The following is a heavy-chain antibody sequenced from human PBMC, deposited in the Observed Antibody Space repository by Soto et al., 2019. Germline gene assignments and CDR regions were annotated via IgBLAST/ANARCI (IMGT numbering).Heavy chain of an antibody. V-gene: IGHV1-18*01. J-gene: IGHJ4*02. CDR3: ARDSGSYMCVSD. CDR2: ISAYNGET. CDR1: GYTFTSSG. D-gene: IGHD1-26*01. Sequence: QVQLVQSGAEVKKPGASVKVSCKASGYTFTSSGFSWVRQAPGQGLEWMAWISAYNGETHYAQKFQGRVTMTTDTSTSTSYMELRSLRSDDTAVYYCARDSGSYMCVSDWGQGTLVTVSS.